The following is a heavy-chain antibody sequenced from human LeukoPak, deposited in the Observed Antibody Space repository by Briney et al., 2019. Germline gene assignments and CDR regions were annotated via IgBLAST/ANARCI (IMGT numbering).Heavy chain of an antibody. J-gene: IGHJ6*02. Sequence: SETLSLTCTVSDGSISSYYWSWIRQPPGKGLEWIGYIYYSGSTNYNPSLKSRVTISVDTSKNQFSLKLSSVTAADTAVYYCASAIVTVGYGMDVWGQGTTVTVSS. CDR1: DGSISSYY. CDR3: ASAIVTVGYGMDV. CDR2: IYYSGST. V-gene: IGHV4-59*01. D-gene: IGHD3-16*02.